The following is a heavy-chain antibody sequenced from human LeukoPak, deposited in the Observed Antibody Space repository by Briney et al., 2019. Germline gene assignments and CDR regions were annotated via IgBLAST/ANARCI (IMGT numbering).Heavy chain of an antibody. V-gene: IGHV3-15*01. CDR3: TTDRRFGEFYFDY. D-gene: IGHD3-10*01. J-gene: IGHJ4*02. CDR1: GFTFSSYA. Sequence: GGSLRLSCAASGFTFSSYAMSWVRQAPGKGLEWVGRIKSETSGGTTDYPAPVKGRFTISRDDSKNTLYLQMNSLQTEDTAVYYCTTDRRFGEFYFDYWGQGTLVTVSS. CDR2: IKSETSGGTT.